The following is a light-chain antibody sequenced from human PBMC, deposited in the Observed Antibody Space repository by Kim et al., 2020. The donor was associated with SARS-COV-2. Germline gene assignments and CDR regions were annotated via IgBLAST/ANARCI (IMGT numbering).Light chain of an antibody. CDR1: SSNIAKNF. CDR2: NNN. J-gene: IGLJ3*02. CDR3: ATWDSSLSGGV. V-gene: IGLV1-51*01. Sequence: QSVLTQPPSLSAAPGQKVTISCSGTSSNIAKNFVSWYQHLPGTAPKLLIYNNNKRPSGIPDRFSASKSGTSATLGITGLQTGDEADYYCATWDSSLSGGVFGGGTQLTVL.